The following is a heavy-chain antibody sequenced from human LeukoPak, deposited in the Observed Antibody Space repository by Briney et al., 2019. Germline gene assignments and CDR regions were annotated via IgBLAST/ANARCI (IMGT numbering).Heavy chain of an antibody. J-gene: IGHJ4*02. Sequence: GGSLRLSCIASGFTFRTYWMSWVRQAPGKGLEWVADINQDGSEKDYVDSVKGRFTISRDNAKNSLYLQMNSLRAEDTALYYCAKALAVAAPPADYWGQGTLVTVSS. CDR3: AKALAVAAPPADY. CDR2: INQDGSEK. V-gene: IGHV3-7*03. D-gene: IGHD6-19*01. CDR1: GFTFRTYW.